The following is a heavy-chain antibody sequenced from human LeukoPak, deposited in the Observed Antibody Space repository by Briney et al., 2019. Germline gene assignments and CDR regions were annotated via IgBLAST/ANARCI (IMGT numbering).Heavy chain of an antibody. J-gene: IGHJ6*04. CDR2: INSSSGYI. V-gene: IGHV3-21*01. CDR1: GFTFSSYS. D-gene: IGHD3-10*02. Sequence: GGSLRLSCAASGFTFSSYSMNWVRQAPGKGLEWVSSINSSSGYIYYADSVKGRFTISRDNAKNSLYLQMNSLRAEDTAVYYCAELGITMIGGVWGKGTTVTISS. CDR3: AELGITMIGGV.